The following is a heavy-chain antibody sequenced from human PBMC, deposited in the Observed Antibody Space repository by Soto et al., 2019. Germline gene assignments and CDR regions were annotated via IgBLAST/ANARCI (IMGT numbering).Heavy chain of an antibody. CDR3: ARGWGYDSSDYYYAY. CDR1: GGTFSRHA. Sequence: QVQLVQSGAEVRKPGSSVKVSYKASGGTFSRHAISWVRQAPGQGLEWMGGIIPIFGTANHAQKFQGRVTILADESTSTAYMELSSLRSEDTAIYYCARGWGYDSSDYYYAYWGQGTLVIVSS. J-gene: IGHJ4*02. V-gene: IGHV1-69*01. CDR2: IIPIFGTA. D-gene: IGHD3-22*01.